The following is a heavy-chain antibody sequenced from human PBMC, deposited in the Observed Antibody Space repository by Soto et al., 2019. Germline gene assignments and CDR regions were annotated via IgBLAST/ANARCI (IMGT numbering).Heavy chain of an antibody. CDR1: GFTFSDHY. J-gene: IGHJ6*02. D-gene: IGHD2-2*01. V-gene: IGHV3-11*05. CDR2: ISSSSSYT. Sequence: QVQLVESGGGLVKPRGSLRLSCAASGFTFSDHYMSWVRQAPGKGLEWVSHISSSSSYTKYADSVKGRFTISRDNAKNSLYLQMNSLRAEDTAVCYCATAAATLNYYGMDVWGQGTTVTVSS. CDR3: ATAAATLNYYGMDV.